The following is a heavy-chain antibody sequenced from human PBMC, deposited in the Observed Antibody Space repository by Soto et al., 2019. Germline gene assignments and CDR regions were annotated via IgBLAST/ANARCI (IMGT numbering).Heavy chain of an antibody. V-gene: IGHV4-59*11. D-gene: IGHD3-3*01. Sequence: SETLSLTCTVSGVSLSRHYWSWVRQPPGKGLEWIGCVYYSGSTNYSPSLKSRVTISVDTSKSQISLNLTSVTTADTAVYFCARSHHNTIFGVVTPNAMDVWGQGTEVTVYS. CDR1: GVSLSRHY. CDR2: VYYSGST. CDR3: ARSHHNTIFGVVTPNAMDV. J-gene: IGHJ6*02.